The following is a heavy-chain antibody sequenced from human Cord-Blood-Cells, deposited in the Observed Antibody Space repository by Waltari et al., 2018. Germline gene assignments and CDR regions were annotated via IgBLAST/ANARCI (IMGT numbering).Heavy chain of an antibody. CDR1: VYTFTSYY. Sequence: QVQLVQSGAEVKKPGASVNVTCTASVYTFTSYYINWVRQATGQGLEWMGWMNPNSGNTGYAQKFQGRVTITRNTSISTAYMELSSLRSEDTAVYYCARAWGDAFDIWGQGTMVTVSS. D-gene: IGHD3-16*01. V-gene: IGHV1-8*03. CDR2: MNPNSGNT. CDR3: ARAWGDAFDI. J-gene: IGHJ3*02.